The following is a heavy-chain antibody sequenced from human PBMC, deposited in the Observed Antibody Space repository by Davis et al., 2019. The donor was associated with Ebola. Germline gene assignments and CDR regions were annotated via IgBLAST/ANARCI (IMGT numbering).Heavy chain of an antibody. V-gene: IGHV1-18*04. J-gene: IGHJ4*02. Sequence: ASVKVSCKASGYTFTSYYMHWVRQAPGQGLEWMGGIIPIFGTANYAQKLQGRVTMTTDTSTSTAYMELRSLRSDDTAVYYCARGYCSGGSCYSGDYWGQGTLVTVSS. CDR3: ARGYCSGGSCYSGDY. D-gene: IGHD2-15*01. CDR2: IIPIFGTA. CDR1: GYTFTSYY.